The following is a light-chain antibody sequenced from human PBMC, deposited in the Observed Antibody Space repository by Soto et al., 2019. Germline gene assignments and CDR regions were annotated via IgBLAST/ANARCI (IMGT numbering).Light chain of an antibody. J-gene: IGLJ2*01. V-gene: IGLV2-14*01. CDR2: EVS. Sequence: QSVLTQPASVSGSPGQSITISCSGTSSDVGAYNHVSWYQQNPGKAPKLMIYEVSNRPSGVSNRFSGSKSGNTASLTISGLQAEDEANYYCSSYTSSSTLVVFGGGTKLTVL. CDR3: SSYTSSSTLVV. CDR1: SSDVGAYNH.